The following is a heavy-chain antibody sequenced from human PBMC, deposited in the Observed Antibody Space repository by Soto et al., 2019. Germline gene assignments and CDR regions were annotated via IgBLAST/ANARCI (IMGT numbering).Heavy chain of an antibody. V-gene: IGHV1-18*01. J-gene: IGHJ5*02. CDR1: GYTFTSYG. D-gene: IGHD3-3*01. CDR2: ISAYNGNT. Sequence: ASVKVSCKASGYTFTSYGISWVRQAPGQGLEWMGWISAYNGNTNYAQKLQGRVTMTTDTSTSTAYMELRSLRSDDTAVYYCAREGDYDFWSGYSYWFDPWGQGTLVNVSS. CDR3: AREGDYDFWSGYSYWFDP.